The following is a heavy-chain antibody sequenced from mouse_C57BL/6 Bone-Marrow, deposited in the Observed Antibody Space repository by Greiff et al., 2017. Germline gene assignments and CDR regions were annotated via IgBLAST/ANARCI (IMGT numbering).Heavy chain of an antibody. V-gene: IGHV10-1*01. D-gene: IGHD1-1*01. CDR2: IRSKSNNYAT. CDR3: VRPPTVVATNYYAMDY. CDR1: GFSFNTYA. J-gene: IGHJ4*01. Sequence: EVQLVESGGGLVQPKGSLKLSCAASGFSFNTYAMNWVRQAPGKGLEWVARIRSKSNNYATYYADSVKDRFTISRDDSESMLYLQMNNLKTEDTAMYYCVRPPTVVATNYYAMDYWGQGTSVTVSS.